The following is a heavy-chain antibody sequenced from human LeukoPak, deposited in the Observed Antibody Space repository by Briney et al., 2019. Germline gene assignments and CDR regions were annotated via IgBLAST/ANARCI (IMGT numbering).Heavy chain of an antibody. V-gene: IGHV3-48*01. CDR1: GFTFSSYS. CDR2: ISSSSSTI. CDR3: ARADYGGNSMYSPIGY. D-gene: IGHD4-23*01. Sequence: GGSLRLSCAASGFTFSSYSMNWVRQAPGKGLEWVSYISSSSSTIYYADSVKGRFTISRDNAKNSLYLQMNSLRAEDMAVYYCARADYGGNSMYSPIGYWGRGTLVTVAS. J-gene: IGHJ4*02.